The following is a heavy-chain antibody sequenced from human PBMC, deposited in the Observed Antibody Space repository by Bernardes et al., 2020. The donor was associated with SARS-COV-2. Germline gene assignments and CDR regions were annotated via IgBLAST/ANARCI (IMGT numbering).Heavy chain of an antibody. J-gene: IGHJ4*02. Sequence: ASVKVSCKASGYTFSSYGISWVRQAPGQGLEWMGRISTYNGNTNYAQKFQGRVTMTTDTSTSTAYMELRSLRSDDTAVYYCARGNWVEYYDLTGNLDFWGQGTLVTVSS. V-gene: IGHV1-18*04. CDR3: ARGNWVEYYDLTGNLDF. CDR1: GYTFSSYG. CDR2: ISTYNGNT. D-gene: IGHD3-3*01.